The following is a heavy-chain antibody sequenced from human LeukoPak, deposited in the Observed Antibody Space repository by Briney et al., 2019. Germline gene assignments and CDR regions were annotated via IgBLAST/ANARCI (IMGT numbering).Heavy chain of an antibody. J-gene: IGHJ3*02. D-gene: IGHD3-22*01. CDR3: ARGAGDYYDSSGYDAFDI. CDR1: GNTFSSYA. V-gene: IGHV3-30-3*01. Sequence: PGRSLSHPCVATGNTFSSYAMHGLRQAPGKELEWAAVISYDGSNKYYADSVKGRFTISRDNSKNTLYLQMNSLRAEDTAVYYCARGAGDYYDSSGYDAFDIWGQGTMVTVSS. CDR2: ISYDGSNK.